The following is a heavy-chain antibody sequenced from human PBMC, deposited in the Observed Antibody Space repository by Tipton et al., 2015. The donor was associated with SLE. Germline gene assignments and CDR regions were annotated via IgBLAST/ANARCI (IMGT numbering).Heavy chain of an antibody. CDR3: ASYGYSGSHGGAFDI. Sequence: TLSLTCAVYGGSFSGYYWSWVRQPAGKELEWIGYIHTSGSTNYNPSLKSRVTISVDTSKNQFSLKLSSVTAADTAVYYCASYGYSGSHGGAFDIWGQGTMVTVCS. J-gene: IGHJ3*02. D-gene: IGHD1-26*01. CDR2: IHTSGST. V-gene: IGHV4-4*09. CDR1: GGSFSGYY.